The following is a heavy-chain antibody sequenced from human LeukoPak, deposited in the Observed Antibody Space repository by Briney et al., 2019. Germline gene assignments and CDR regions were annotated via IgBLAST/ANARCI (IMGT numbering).Heavy chain of an antibody. D-gene: IGHD4-17*01. V-gene: IGHV4-59*01. J-gene: IGHJ6*02. CDR3: ARWATVTTYYYYGMDV. CDR1: GGSISSYY. CDR2: IYYSGST. Sequence: SETLSLTCTVSGGSISSYYWSWIRQPPGKGLEWIGYIYYSGSTNYNPSLKSRVTISVDTSKNQFSLKLSSVTAADTAVYYCARWATVTTYYYYGMDVCGQGTTVTVSS.